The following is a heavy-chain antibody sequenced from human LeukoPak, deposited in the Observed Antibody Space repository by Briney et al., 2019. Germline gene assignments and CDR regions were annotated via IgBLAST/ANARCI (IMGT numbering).Heavy chain of an antibody. V-gene: IGHV4-39*01. CDR1: GGSISSSSYY. Sequence: SETLSLTCTVSGGSISSSSYYWVWIRQPPGKGLEWIGSIYYSGSTYYNPSLKSRVTISVDTSKNQFSLKLSSVTAADTAVYYCARHVGYCSGGSCYGAYYFDYWGQGTLVTVSS. CDR3: ARHVGYCSGGSCYGAYYFDY. CDR2: IYYSGST. D-gene: IGHD2-15*01. J-gene: IGHJ4*02.